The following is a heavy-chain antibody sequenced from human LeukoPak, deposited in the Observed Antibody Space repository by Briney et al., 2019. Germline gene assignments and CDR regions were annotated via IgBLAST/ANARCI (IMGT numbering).Heavy chain of an antibody. CDR3: ARGADSSGYYSIFYFDY. CDR1: GGSISSYY. J-gene: IGHJ4*02. V-gene: IGHV4-59*01. Sequence: TSETLSLTCTVSGGSISSYYWNWIRQPPGKGLEWIGYIYYSESTNYSPSLKSRVTISVDTSKNQFSLKLSSVTAADTAVYYCARGADSSGYYSIFYFDYWGQGTLVTVSS. D-gene: IGHD3-22*01. CDR2: IYYSEST.